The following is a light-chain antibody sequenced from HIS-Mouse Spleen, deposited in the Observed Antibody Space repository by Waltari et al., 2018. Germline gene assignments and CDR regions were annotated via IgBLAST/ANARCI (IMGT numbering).Light chain of an antibody. J-gene: IGLJ1*01. CDR1: KLGDQH. Sequence: SSELTQPPSVSVSSAQTASIACSGDKLGDQHARWDQQKPGPSPGRVIIYDSKRPSENPERLAGSNSWNTATLPVGGTHATDEADYYRQAWDSGSANYVFGTGTKDTGL. V-gene: IGLV3-1*01. CDR3: QAWDSGSANYV. CDR2: YDS.